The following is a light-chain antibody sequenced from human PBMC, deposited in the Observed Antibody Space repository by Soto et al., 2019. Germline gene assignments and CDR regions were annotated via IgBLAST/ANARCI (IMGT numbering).Light chain of an antibody. CDR1: QSISSN. CDR3: HQYENWLQT. J-gene: IGKJ1*01. CDR2: RAS. Sequence: EIGMTQSPATLSVSPGERATLSCRASQSISSNVAWYQQKLGQAPRLRIYRASTRATGIPARFSGSGSGTEFTLTISSLQSEDFALYYCHQYENWLQTFGQGTKVDIK. V-gene: IGKV3-15*01.